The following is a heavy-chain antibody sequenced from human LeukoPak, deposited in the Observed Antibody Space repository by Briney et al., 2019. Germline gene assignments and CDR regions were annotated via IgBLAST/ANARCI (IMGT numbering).Heavy chain of an antibody. CDR1: GFTFCSYE. CDR2: ISSSGSTI. Sequence: GGSLRLSCAASGFTFCSYEMNWVHQAPGKGLEWVSYISSSGSTIYYADSVKGRFTISRDNAKNSLYLQMNSLRAEDTAVYYCARDTITMVRGVIIPYYFDYWGQGTLVTVSS. V-gene: IGHV3-48*03. J-gene: IGHJ4*02. CDR3: ARDTITMVRGVIIPYYFDY. D-gene: IGHD3-10*01.